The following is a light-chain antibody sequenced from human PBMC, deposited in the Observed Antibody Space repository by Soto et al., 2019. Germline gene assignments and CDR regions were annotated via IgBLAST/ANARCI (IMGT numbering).Light chain of an antibody. J-gene: IGLJ3*02. CDR3: PSYDSSLSGSV. V-gene: IGLV1-40*01. CDR1: SSNIGAGYD. CDR2: GTT. Sequence: HSVLTQPPSVSGATEQRVTISGTGTSSNIGAGYDAHWYQQLPGTAPKLLIYGTTNRPSGVPDQFSGSKSGPSASLASTGLQTEDEADYYFPSYDSSLSGSVFGGGTKVTVL.